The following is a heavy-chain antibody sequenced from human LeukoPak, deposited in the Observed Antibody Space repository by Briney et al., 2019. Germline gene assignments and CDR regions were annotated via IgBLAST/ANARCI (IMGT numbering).Heavy chain of an antibody. CDR2: IYYSGST. V-gene: IGHV4-30-4*01. D-gene: IGHD3-22*01. Sequence: SETLSLTCTVSGDSISSGDSYWSWIRQPPGKGLEWIGAIYYSGSTYYNPSLKSRFTISVDTSKTQFSLRLSSVTAAETAVYFCARAGQYYYDSSGYFPDYWGQGTLVTVYS. CDR3: ARAGQYYYDSSGYFPDY. J-gene: IGHJ4*02. CDR1: GDSISSGDSY.